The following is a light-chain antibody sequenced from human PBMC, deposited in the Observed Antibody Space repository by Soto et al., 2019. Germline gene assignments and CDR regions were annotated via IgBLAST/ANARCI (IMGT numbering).Light chain of an antibody. J-gene: IGKJ1*01. Sequence: ENVLTQSPGTLSLSPGERATLSCRASQSVSNNYLAWYQQKPGQAPRLLIYGASNRATGIPDRFSGSGSGTDFTFTISRLEPDHFGVYYCQQYGSSGTFGQGTKVEIK. V-gene: IGKV3-20*01. CDR2: GAS. CDR1: QSVSNNY. CDR3: QQYGSSGT.